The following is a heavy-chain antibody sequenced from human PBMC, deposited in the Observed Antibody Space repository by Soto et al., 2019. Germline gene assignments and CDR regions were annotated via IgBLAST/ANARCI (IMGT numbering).Heavy chain of an antibody. CDR3: ARGPYVWGSYRWFDY. CDR2: INHSGST. J-gene: IGHJ4*02. CDR1: GGSFSGYY. D-gene: IGHD3-16*02. Sequence: PSETLSLTCAVYGGSFSGYYWSWIRQPPGKGLEWIGEINHSGSTNYNPSLKSRVTISVDTSKNQFSLKLGSVTAADTAVYYCARGPYVWGSYRWFDYWGQGTLVTVSS. V-gene: IGHV4-34*01.